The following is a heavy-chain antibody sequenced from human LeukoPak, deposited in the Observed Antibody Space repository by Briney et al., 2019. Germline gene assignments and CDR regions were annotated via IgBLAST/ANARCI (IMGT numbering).Heavy chain of an antibody. Sequence: GESLKISCKGSGYSFRNYWISWVRQVPGKGGEWIGRIDPSDSYTSYSPSLKGHVSISADKSNSTAFLQWSSLKASDTAMYYCVRRRSHGYEGGFDYWGQGALVTVSS. V-gene: IGHV5-10-1*01. CDR1: GYSFRNYW. CDR3: VRRRSHGYEGGFDY. D-gene: IGHD5-12*01. CDR2: IDPSDSYT. J-gene: IGHJ4*02.